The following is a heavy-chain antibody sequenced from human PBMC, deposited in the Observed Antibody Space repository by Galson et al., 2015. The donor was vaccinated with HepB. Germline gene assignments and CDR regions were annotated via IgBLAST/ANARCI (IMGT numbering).Heavy chain of an antibody. Sequence: SLRLSCAASGFTFSSYAMHWVRQAPGKGLEWVAVISYDGSNKYYADSVKGRFTISRDNSKNTLYLQMNSLRAEDTAVYYCARDGIVVVPAAIGGWFDPWGQGTLVTVSS. J-gene: IGHJ5*02. CDR1: GFTFSSYA. D-gene: IGHD2-2*01. CDR3: ARDGIVVVPAAIGGWFDP. V-gene: IGHV3-30-3*01. CDR2: ISYDGSNK.